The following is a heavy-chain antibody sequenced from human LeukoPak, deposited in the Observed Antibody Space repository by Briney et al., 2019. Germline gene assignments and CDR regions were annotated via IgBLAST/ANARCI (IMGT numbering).Heavy chain of an antibody. CDR2: INPSGGST. V-gene: IGHV1-46*01. J-gene: IGHJ4*02. CDR3: AREGPYSDSSRSRFDY. Sequence: ASVKVSCKASGYTFTNYYIHWVRQAPGQGLEWSGIINPSGGSTSYAQKFQGRVTMTRDTSTSTVYMELSSLRSEDTAVYYCAREGPYSDSSRSRFDYWGQGTLVTVSS. D-gene: IGHD6-6*01. CDR1: GYTFTNYY.